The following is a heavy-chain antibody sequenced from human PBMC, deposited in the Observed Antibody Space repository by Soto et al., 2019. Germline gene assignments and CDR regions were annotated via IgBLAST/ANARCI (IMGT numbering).Heavy chain of an antibody. J-gene: IGHJ6*02. D-gene: IGHD3-10*01. V-gene: IGHV4-30-4*01. CDR2: IYYSGST. CDR3: AGQPTAGSYYDLGSYYYYYAMDV. CDR1: GGSISSGDYY. Sequence: NPSETLSLTCTVSGGSISSGDYYWSWIRQPPGKGLEWIGYIYYSGSTYYNPSLKSRVTISVDTSKNQFSLKLSSVTAADTAVYYCAGQPTAGSYYDLGSYYYYYAMDVWGQGTTVTVSS.